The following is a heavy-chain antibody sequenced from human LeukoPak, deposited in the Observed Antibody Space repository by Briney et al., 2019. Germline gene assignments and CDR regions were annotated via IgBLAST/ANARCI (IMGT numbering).Heavy chain of an antibody. CDR1: GFTFSSYA. D-gene: IGHD2-2*01. CDR2: ISTSSSYI. V-gene: IGHV3-21*01. Sequence: GGSLRLSCAASGFTFSSYAMHWVRQAPGKGLEWVSYISTSSSYIHYADSVNGRFTISRDNAKKSLFLQMNSLRAEDTAVYYCARAPLHLAMYHYFDYWGQGTLVTVSS. CDR3: ARAPLHLAMYHYFDY. J-gene: IGHJ4*02.